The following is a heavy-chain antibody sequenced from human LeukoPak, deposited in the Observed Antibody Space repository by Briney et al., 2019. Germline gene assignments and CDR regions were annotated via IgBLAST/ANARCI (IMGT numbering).Heavy chain of an antibody. J-gene: IGHJ3*02. Sequence: SETLSLTCTVSGGSISSGDYYWSWIRQPPGKGLEWIGYIYYSGSTYYNPSLESRVTISVDTSKNQFSLKLSSVTAADTAVYYCARWGVRNIAAPHAFDIWGQGTMVTVSS. V-gene: IGHV4-30-4*01. CDR3: ARWGVRNIAAPHAFDI. D-gene: IGHD6-6*01. CDR1: GGSISSGDYY. CDR2: IYYSGST.